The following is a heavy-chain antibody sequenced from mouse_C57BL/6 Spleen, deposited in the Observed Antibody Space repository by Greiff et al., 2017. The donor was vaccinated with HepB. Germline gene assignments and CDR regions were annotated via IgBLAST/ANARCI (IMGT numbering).Heavy chain of an antibody. CDR1: GYTFTSYW. V-gene: IGHV1-52*01. J-gene: IGHJ2*01. CDR2: IDPSDSET. D-gene: IGHD1-1*01. CDR3: AIITTVVLYYFDY. Sequence: VQLQQPGAELVRPGSSVKLSCKASGYTFTSYWMHWVKQRPIQGLEWIGNIDPSDSETHYNQKFKDKATLTVDKSSSTAYMQLSSLTSEDSAVYYCAIITTVVLYYFDYWGQGTTLTVSS.